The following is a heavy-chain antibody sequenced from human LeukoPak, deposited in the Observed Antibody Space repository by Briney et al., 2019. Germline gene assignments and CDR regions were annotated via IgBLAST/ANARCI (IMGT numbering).Heavy chain of an antibody. CDR2: INPSGGST. CDR1: GCAFTRYD. CDR3: ARDLHHRGYYDTSGPYGI. V-gene: IGHV1-46*01. Sequence: ASVKVSCKASGCAFTRYDIQWVRKAPGQGLEWMEIINPSGGSTSYAQKFRGRVTMTRDTSTSTVYMELSSLRSEDTVVYYCARDLHHRGYYDTSGPYGIWGQGTLVTVSS. J-gene: IGHJ3*02. D-gene: IGHD3-22*01.